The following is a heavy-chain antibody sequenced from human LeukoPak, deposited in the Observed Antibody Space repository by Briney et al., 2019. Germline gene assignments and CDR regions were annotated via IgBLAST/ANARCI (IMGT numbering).Heavy chain of an antibody. J-gene: IGHJ4*02. CDR2: ISAYNGNT. Sequence: GASVKVSCKASGYTFTSYGISWVRQAPGQGLEWMGWISAYNGNTNYAQKLQGRVTMTTDTSTSTAYMELRSLRSDDTAVYYCARGGYYDSSGYYYENGFFDYWGRGTLVTDSS. CDR1: GYTFTSYG. CDR3: ARGGYYDSSGYYYENGFFDY. V-gene: IGHV1-18*01. D-gene: IGHD3-22*01.